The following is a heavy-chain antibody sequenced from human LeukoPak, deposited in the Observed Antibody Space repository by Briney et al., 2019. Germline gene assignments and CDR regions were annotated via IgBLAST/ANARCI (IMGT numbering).Heavy chain of an antibody. CDR3: ARLYGTYPGWFDP. Sequence: GRSLRLSCSASGFTFSSYGMLWVRQAPGKGLEWVAVIWYDGSNKYYADSVKGRFTISRDNSKNTLYLQMNSLRAEDTAVYYCARLYGTYPGWFDPWGQGTLVTVSS. CDR1: GFTFSSYG. J-gene: IGHJ5*02. D-gene: IGHD4-17*01. CDR2: IWYDGSNK. V-gene: IGHV3-33*01.